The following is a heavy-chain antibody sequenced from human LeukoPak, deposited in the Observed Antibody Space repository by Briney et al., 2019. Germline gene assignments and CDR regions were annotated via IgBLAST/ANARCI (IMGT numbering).Heavy chain of an antibody. J-gene: IGHJ5*02. CDR3: AIVCEVILAPAGTNFFDP. CDR2: ISAYNGYT. D-gene: IGHD6-13*01. CDR1: GYTFTSYG. Sequence: DSVKVSCKASGYTFTSYGISWVRQAPGQGLEWMGWISAYNGYTNYAQKLQGRVTMTTDTSTSTAYMELRSLRSDDTAVYDCAIVCEVILAPAGTNFFDPWREETVVSVSS. V-gene: IGHV1-18*01.